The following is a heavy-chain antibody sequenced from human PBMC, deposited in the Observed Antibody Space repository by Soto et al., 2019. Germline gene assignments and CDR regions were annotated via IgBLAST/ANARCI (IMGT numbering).Heavy chain of an antibody. V-gene: IGHV3-23*01. D-gene: IGHD2-2*01. Sequence: EVQLLESGGGLVQPGGSLRLSCAASGFTFSSYAMSWVRQAPGKGLEWVSAISGSGGSTYYADSVKGRFTISRDNSKNTLYLQMNSLRAEDTAVYYCAKVTRRDIVVVPAVILLPYYYYGMDVWGQGTTVTVSS. J-gene: IGHJ6*02. CDR2: ISGSGGST. CDR1: GFTFSSYA. CDR3: AKVTRRDIVVVPAVILLPYYYYGMDV.